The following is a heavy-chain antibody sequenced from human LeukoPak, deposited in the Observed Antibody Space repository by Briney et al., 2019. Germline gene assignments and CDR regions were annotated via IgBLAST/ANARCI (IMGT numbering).Heavy chain of an antibody. CDR3: ARSSPLVVS. CDR1: GYTLTELS. D-gene: IGHD2-8*02. CDR2: INPNSGGT. V-gene: IGHV1-2*02. J-gene: IGHJ5*02. Sequence: ASVKVSCKVSGYTLTELSMHWVRQAPGKGLEWMGWINPNSGGTNYAQKFQGRVTMTRDTSISTAYMELSRLRSDDTAVYYCARSSPLVVSWGQGTLVTVSS.